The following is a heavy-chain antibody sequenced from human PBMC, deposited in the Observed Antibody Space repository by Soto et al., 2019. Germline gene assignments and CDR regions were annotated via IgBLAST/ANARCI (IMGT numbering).Heavy chain of an antibody. D-gene: IGHD6-19*01. Sequence: ASVKVSCKASGYTFTSYDINWVRQATGQGLEWMGWMNPNSGNTGYAQKFQGRVTMTRNTSISTAYMELSSLRSEDTAVYYCASSLEAGLAAFDTWGQGTMVTISS. CDR3: ASSLEAGLAAFDT. V-gene: IGHV1-8*01. CDR1: GYTFTSYD. J-gene: IGHJ3*02. CDR2: MNPNSGNT.